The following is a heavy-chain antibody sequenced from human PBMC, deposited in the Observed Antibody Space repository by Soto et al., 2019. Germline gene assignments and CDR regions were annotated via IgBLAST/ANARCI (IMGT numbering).Heavy chain of an antibody. CDR1: GGSISSYY. Sequence: QVQLQESGPGLVKPSETLSLTCTVSGGSISSYYWSWIRQPPGKGLEWIGYIYYSGRTNYNPSLKSRVPISVDTSTKPFSLKRSSVTAADTAVYYCEIGYFSSTICYIWYTWFDPWCQGTMVTVSS. V-gene: IGHV4-59*01. J-gene: IGHJ5*02. CDR3: EIGYFSSTICYIWYTWFDP. CDR2: IYYSGRT. D-gene: IGHD2-2*02.